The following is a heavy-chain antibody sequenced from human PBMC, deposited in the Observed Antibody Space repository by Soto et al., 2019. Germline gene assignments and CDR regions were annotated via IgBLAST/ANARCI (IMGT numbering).Heavy chain of an antibody. CDR2: ISYDGSNK. D-gene: IGHD4-17*01. CDR3: ARDQATVTTSRFDP. J-gene: IGHJ5*02. V-gene: IGHV3-30-3*01. Sequence: QVQLVESGGGVVQPGRSLRLSCAASGFTFSSYAMHWVRQAPGKGLEWVAVISYDGSNKYYADSVKGRCTISRDNSKNTLYLQMNSLRAEDTAVYYCARDQATVTTSRFDPWGQGTLVTDS. CDR1: GFTFSSYA.